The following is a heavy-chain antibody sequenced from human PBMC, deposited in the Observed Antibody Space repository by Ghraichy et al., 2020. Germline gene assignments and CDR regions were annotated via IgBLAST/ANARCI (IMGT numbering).Heavy chain of an antibody. CDR2: ISYDGSNK. Sequence: GGSLRLSCAASGFTFSSYAMHWVRQAPGKGLEWVAVISYDGSNKYYADSVKGRFTISRDNSKNTLYLQMNSLRAEDTAVYYCARAPNLYSSGRRPLDYWGQGTLVTVSS. D-gene: IGHD6-19*01. J-gene: IGHJ4*02. V-gene: IGHV3-30*04. CDR3: ARAPNLYSSGRRPLDY. CDR1: GFTFSSYA.